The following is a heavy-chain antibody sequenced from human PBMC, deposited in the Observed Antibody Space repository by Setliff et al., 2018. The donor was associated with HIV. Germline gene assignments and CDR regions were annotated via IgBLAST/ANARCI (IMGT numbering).Heavy chain of an antibody. CDR2: IHPSSGGT. J-gene: IGHJ4*02. Sequence: ASVKVSCKASGYTFTDYYMHWVRQAPGQGLEWMGWIHPSSGGTNYAQKFQGRVTMTRDTSISTAYMELSRLRSDDTAVYYCARDRIPSKWLLESDYWGQGTLVTVSS. CDR1: GYTFTDYY. V-gene: IGHV1-2*02. CDR3: ARDRIPSKWLLESDY. D-gene: IGHD3-22*01.